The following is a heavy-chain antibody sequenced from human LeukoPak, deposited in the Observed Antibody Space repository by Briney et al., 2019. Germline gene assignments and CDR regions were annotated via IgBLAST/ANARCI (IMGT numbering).Heavy chain of an antibody. V-gene: IGHV4-4*07. CDR2: IYTSGST. J-gene: IGHJ5*02. CDR1: GGSISSYY. CDR3: ARDLGYCSSTSCYNWFDP. D-gene: IGHD2-2*01. Sequence: IPSETLSLTCTVSGGSISSYYWSWIRQPAGKGLEWIGRIYTSGSTNYNPSLKSRVTMSVDTSKNQFSLKLSSVTAADTAVYYCARDLGYCSSTSCYNWFDPWGQGTLVTVSS.